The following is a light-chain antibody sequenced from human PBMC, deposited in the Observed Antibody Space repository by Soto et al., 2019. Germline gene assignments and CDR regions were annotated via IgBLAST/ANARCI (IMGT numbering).Light chain of an antibody. CDR2: AVT. CDR3: SSYTSGTTLGV. V-gene: IGLV2-14*01. CDR1: SSDVGGYNY. Sequence: QSALTQPASVSGSPGQSITISCTGTSSDVGGYNYVSWYQQYPGKAPKLMIYAVTNRPSGVSNRFSGSKSGNTASLTISGLQAEDEADYYCSSYTSGTTLGVFGGGTKVTVL. J-gene: IGLJ3*02.